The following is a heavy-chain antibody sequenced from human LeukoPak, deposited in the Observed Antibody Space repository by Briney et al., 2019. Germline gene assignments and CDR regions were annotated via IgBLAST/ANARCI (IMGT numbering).Heavy chain of an antibody. CDR3: ARVGYYYYGLEDY. D-gene: IGHD3-22*01. Sequence: GGSLRLSCAASGFTFSSYSMNCVRQAPGKGLEWVSYISSSSSTIYYADSVKGRFTISRDNAKNSLYLQMNSLRAADTAVYYCARVGYYYYGLEDYWGQGTLVTVSS. CDR2: ISSSSSTI. J-gene: IGHJ4*02. V-gene: IGHV3-48*04. CDR1: GFTFSSYS.